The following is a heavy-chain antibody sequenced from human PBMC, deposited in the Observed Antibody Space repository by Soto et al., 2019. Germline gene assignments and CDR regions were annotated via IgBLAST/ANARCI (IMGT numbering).Heavy chain of an antibody. CDR3: ASLPDYYYYGMDG. J-gene: IGHJ6*02. Sequence: SETLSLTCTVSGGSISSGSYYWGWIRQPPGKGLEWIGSIYYSGSTYYNPSLKSRVTISVDTSKNQFSLKLSSVTAADTAVYYCASLPDYYYYGMDGWGQGTTVTVSS. V-gene: IGHV4-39*01. CDR2: IYYSGST. CDR1: GGSISSGSYY.